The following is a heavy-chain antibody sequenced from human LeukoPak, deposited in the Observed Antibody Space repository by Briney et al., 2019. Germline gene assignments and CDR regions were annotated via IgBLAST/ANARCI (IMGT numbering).Heavy chain of an antibody. Sequence: PGGSLRLSCVGSGFIVSNAWMNWVRQAPGKGLEWVGRIKSKVDGETIDYAAPTKSRFTISRDDSKNTVYLQMNGLKTEDTAVYYCSTGGYFFDYWGQGTLVTVSS. CDR2: IKSKVDGETI. V-gene: IGHV3-15*07. J-gene: IGHJ4*02. CDR3: STGGYFFDY. CDR1: GFIVSNAW.